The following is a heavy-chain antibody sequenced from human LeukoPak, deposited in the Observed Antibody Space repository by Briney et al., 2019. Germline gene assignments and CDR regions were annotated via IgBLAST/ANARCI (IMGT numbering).Heavy chain of an antibody. V-gene: IGHV5-51*01. CDR1: GYSFTSYS. CDR3: ARDAAGTVDY. Sequence: GESLKISCKGSGYSFTSYSIGWVRQMPGKGLEWMVIIYLGDSDTRYSPSFQGQVTISAAKSITTAYLQWSTLKASDTAMYYCARDAAGTVDYWGQGTLVTVSS. D-gene: IGHD6-13*01. J-gene: IGHJ4*02. CDR2: IYLGDSDT.